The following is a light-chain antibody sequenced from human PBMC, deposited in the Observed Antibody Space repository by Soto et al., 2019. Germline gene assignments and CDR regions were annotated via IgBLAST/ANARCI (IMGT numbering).Light chain of an antibody. V-gene: IGLV2-14*01. CDR3: ASYSGTNSWV. CDR1: SSDVGGYNY. Sequence: QSALTQPASVSGSPGQSITISCTGTSSDVGGYNYVSWFQQHPGKAPKLILFEVSNRPSGVSNRFSASKAGNTASLTISGLQAEDEADYYCASYSGTNSWVFGGGTKLTVL. J-gene: IGLJ3*02. CDR2: EVS.